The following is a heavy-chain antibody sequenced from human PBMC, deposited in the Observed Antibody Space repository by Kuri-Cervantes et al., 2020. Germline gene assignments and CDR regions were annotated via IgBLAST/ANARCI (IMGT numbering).Heavy chain of an antibody. CDR1: RFTFSDYY. V-gene: IGHV3-15*01. D-gene: IGHD3-22*01. CDR2: IKSKSDGGTT. CDR3: TTDHRDYYDSRGFYLGGY. J-gene: IGHJ4*02. Sequence: GESLKISCAASRFTFSDYYMNWIRQAPGKGLEWLGRIKSKSDGGTTDDAELVKGRVTISRDDSKNMLYLQMNSLKAEDTAVYYCTTDHRDYYDSRGFYLGGYWGQGTLVTVSS.